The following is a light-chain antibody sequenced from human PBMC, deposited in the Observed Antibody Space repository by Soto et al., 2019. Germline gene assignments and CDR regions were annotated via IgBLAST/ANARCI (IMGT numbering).Light chain of an antibody. CDR1: QSVLYSSNNKNY. CDR3: T. CDR2: WAS. V-gene: IGKV4-1*01. J-gene: IGKJ2*01. Sequence: DIVMTQSPDSLAVSLGERATINCKSSQSVLYSSNNKNYLAWYQQKPGQPPKLLIYWASTRESGVPDRFSGSGSGTDFTLTISSLQAEDVAVYQRTFGQGTKLEIK.